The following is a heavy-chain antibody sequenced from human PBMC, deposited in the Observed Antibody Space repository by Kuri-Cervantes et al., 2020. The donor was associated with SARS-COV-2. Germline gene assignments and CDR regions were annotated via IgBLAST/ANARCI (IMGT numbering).Heavy chain of an antibody. CDR2: ISSSSSYI. D-gene: IGHD6-19*01. J-gene: IGHJ4*02. CDR3: AKEEMGAVAV. Sequence: GESLKISCAASGFTFSSYSMNWVRQAPGKGLEWVSSISSSSSYIYYADSVKGRFTISRDNAKNSLYLQMNSLRAEDMAVYYCAKEEMGAVAVWGQGTLVTVSS. CDR1: GFTFSSYS. V-gene: IGHV3-21*04.